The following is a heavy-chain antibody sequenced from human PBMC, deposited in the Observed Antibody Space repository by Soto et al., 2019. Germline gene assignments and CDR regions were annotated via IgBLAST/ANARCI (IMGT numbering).Heavy chain of an antibody. D-gene: IGHD1-26*01. V-gene: IGHV4-34*01. Sequence: KTSETLSLTWAVYGASFSGYYWSWIRQPPGKGLEWIGEINHSGSTNYNPSLKSRVTISVDTSKNQFSLKLSSVTAADTAVYYCAREDQRGGFFDYWGQGTLVTVSS. CDR3: AREDQRGGFFDY. CDR2: INHSGST. CDR1: GASFSGYY. J-gene: IGHJ4*02.